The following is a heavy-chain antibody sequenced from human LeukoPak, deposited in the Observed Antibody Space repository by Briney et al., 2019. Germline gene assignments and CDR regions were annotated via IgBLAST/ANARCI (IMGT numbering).Heavy chain of an antibody. CDR3: TTDLPRSTSCSHDY. Sequence: GGSLRLSCAASGFTFSNSWMLWVRQAPGRGLEWVGRIKRDIDGGTTDYAAPVKARFTITIDDSENTLYLQMNSLKTEDTAVYYCTTDLPRSTSCSHDYWGQGTQVTVSS. CDR2: IKRDIDGGTT. V-gene: IGHV3-15*01. D-gene: IGHD2/OR15-2a*01. J-gene: IGHJ4*02. CDR1: GFTFSNSW.